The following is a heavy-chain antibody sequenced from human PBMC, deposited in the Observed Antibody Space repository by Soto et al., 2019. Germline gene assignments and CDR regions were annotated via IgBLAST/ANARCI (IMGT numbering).Heavy chain of an antibody. CDR1: GVTVRDYD. CDR3: ARGYCSSTSCHLFDY. CDR2: ISSSGSTI. D-gene: IGHD2-2*01. J-gene: IGHJ4*02. V-gene: IGHV3-11*01. Sequence: GGSLGLACAASGVTVRDYDVGGIRQAPGKGLEWVSYISSSGSTIYYADSVKGRFTISRDNAKNSLYLQMNSLRAEDTAVYYCARGYCSSTSCHLFDYWGQGTLVTVSS.